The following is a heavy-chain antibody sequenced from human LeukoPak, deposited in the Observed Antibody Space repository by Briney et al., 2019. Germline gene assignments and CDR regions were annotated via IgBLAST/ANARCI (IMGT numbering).Heavy chain of an antibody. CDR1: GFTFSSYA. J-gene: IGHJ4*02. CDR3: AKGAQDYGDSTTDY. D-gene: IGHD4-17*01. V-gene: IGHV3-23*01. CDR2: ISGSGGST. Sequence: GGSLRLSCAAYGFTFSSYAMSWVRQAPGTGLQWVSAISGSGGSTYYADSVKGWFTISRDNSKHTLFLQMNSLRVEDTAVYYCAKGAQDYGDSTTDYWGQGTLVTVSS.